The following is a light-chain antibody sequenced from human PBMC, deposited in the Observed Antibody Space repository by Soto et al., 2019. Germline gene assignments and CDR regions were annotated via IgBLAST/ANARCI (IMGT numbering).Light chain of an antibody. V-gene: IGLV2-14*01. Sequence: QSALTQPASVSGSPGQSITISCTGTSSDVGGYNYVSWYQQHPGKAPKLMIYDVSNRPSGVSNRFSGSKSGNTASLTTSGLQAEDEADYYCSSYTSSYVVFGGGTQLTVL. J-gene: IGLJ2*01. CDR2: DVS. CDR1: SSDVGGYNY. CDR3: SSYTSSYVV.